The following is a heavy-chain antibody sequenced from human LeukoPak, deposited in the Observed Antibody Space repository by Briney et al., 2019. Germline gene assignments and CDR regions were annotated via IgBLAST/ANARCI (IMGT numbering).Heavy chain of an antibody. CDR2: IGHSGGTA. CDR1: GVSFSSFA. CDR3: AYVRGI. Sequence: EGSLRLSCAASGVSFSSFAMSWVRQAPGKGLEWVSGIGHSGGTAYYADSVKGRFTISRDNPKNTLYLQMSSLRAEDTAVFYCAYVRGIGGQGTLVTVSS. D-gene: IGHD6-13*01. V-gene: IGHV3-23*01. J-gene: IGHJ4*02.